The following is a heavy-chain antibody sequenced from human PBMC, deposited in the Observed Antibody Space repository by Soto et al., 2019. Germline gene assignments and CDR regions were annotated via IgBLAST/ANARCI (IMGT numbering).Heavy chain of an antibody. J-gene: IGHJ4*02. D-gene: IGHD4-17*01. CDR3: ARGLPGDYGAYFDY. CDR2: IYSGGST. V-gene: IGHV3-66*01. CDR1: GFTVSSNY. Sequence: GGSLRLSCAASGFTVSSNYMSWVRQAPGKGLEWVSVIYSGGSTYYADSVKGRFTISRDNSKNTLYLQMNSLRAEDTAVYYCARGLPGDYGAYFDYWGQGTLVTVSS.